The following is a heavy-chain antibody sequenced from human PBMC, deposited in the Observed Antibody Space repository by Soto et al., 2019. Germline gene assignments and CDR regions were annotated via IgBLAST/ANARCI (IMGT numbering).Heavy chain of an antibody. V-gene: IGHV1-69*12. CDR1: GGTFSSFT. CDR3: ARGNHRWLQLWYFDL. Sequence: QVQLVRLGAEGKKPGSSVPVSGKASGGTFSSFTISWVRQAPGQGLGGMGGIIPIFGTANYAQKFQGRVTITADESTSTAYMELSSLRSEDTAVYYCARGNHRWLQLWYFDLWGRGTLVTVSS. D-gene: IGHD5-12*01. CDR2: IIPIFGTA. J-gene: IGHJ2*01.